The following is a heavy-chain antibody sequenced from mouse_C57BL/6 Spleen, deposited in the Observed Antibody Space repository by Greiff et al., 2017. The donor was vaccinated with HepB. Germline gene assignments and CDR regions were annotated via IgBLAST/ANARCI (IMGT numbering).Heavy chain of an antibody. D-gene: IGHD2-1*01. V-gene: IGHV5-6*01. J-gene: IGHJ2*01. CDR1: GFTFSSYG. Sequence: EVKLMESGGDLVKPGGSLKLSCAASGFTFSSYGMSWVRQTPDKRLEWVATISSGGSYTYYPDSVKGRFTISRDNAKNTLYLQMSSLKSEDTAMYDCARGGNYDYFDYWGQGTTLTVSS. CDR3: ARGGNYDYFDY. CDR2: ISSGGSYT.